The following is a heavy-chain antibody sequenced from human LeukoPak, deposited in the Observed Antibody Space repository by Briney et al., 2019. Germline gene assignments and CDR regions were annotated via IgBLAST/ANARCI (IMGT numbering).Heavy chain of an antibody. CDR3: ARDNCPDYGHFDY. V-gene: IGHV1-69*06. Sequence: SVKVSCKASGGTFSSYAISWVRQAPGQGLEWMGGIIPIFGTANYAQKFQGRVTITADKSTSTAYMELSSLRSEDTAVYYCARDNCPDYGHFDYWGQGTLVTVSS. CDR2: IIPIFGTA. CDR1: GGTFSSYA. J-gene: IGHJ4*02. D-gene: IGHD4-17*01.